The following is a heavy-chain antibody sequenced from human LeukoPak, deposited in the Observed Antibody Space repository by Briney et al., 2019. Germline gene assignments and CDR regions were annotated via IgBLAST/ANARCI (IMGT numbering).Heavy chain of an antibody. CDR2: IIPIFGTA. CDR1: GGTFSSYA. D-gene: IGHD5-18*01. Sequence: SVKVSCKASGGTFSSYAISWVRQAPGQGLEWMGGIIPIFGTANYAQKFQGRVTITADESTSTAYMELSSLRSEDTAVYYCARSEGGYSYGHPCWGQETLVTVSS. J-gene: IGHJ4*02. V-gene: IGHV1-69*13. CDR3: ARSEGGYSYGHPC.